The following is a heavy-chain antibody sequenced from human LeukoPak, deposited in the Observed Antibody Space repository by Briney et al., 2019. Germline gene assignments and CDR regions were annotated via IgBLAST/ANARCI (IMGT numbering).Heavy chain of an antibody. CDR2: ISYDGSNK. V-gene: IGHV3-30-3*01. J-gene: IGHJ4*02. CDR3: AREVGGDYVFDY. Sequence: GGTPRLSCAASGFTFSSYTMHWVRQAPGKGLEWVAVISYDGSNKYYADTVKGLFTISKDNSNNTLFLQMNSLTTEDAAVYYCAREVGGDYVFDYWGQGTLVTVSS. D-gene: IGHD4-17*01. CDR1: GFTFSSYT.